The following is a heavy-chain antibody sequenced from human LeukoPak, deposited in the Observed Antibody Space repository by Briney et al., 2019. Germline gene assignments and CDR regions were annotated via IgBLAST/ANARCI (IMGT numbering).Heavy chain of an antibody. V-gene: IGHV3-11*01. CDR1: GFTFSDYY. J-gene: IGHJ4*02. D-gene: IGHD3/OR15-3a*01. CDR3: ARDFEFPLDYYFDY. Sequence: GGSLRLSCAASGFTFSDYYMNWIRQAPGKGLEWVSYISSSGSTIFYADSVKGRFTISRDNAKNSLYLQMNSLRAEDTAVYYCARDFEFPLDYYFDYWGQGTLVTVSS. CDR2: ISSSGSTI.